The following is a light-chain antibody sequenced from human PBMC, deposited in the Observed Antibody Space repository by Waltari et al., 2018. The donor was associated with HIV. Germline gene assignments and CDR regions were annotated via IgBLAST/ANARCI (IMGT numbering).Light chain of an antibody. J-gene: IGKJ4*01. V-gene: IGKV1-12*01. CDR3: QQADSFPHT. CDR1: QSIGSS. CDR2: AAS. Sequence: DIQMAQSPSSVTGSVGATVTITCRTSQSIGSSLARYQHQPGRAPKLLIFAASNLENGVPPRFAGSGSGTYFALTISSLQADDSATYYCQQADSFPHTFGGGTRVEIE.